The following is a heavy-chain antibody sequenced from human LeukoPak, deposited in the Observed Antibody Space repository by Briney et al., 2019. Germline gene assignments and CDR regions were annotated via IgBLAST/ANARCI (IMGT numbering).Heavy chain of an antibody. CDR3: AKWDCSSTSCYAGGIDY. Sequence: GSLRLSCAASGFTFSRYAMNWVRQAPGKGLEWVSAISGSGGSTYYADSVKGRFTISRDNSKNTLYLQMNSLRAEDTAVYYCAKWDCSSTSCYAGGIDYWGQGTLITVSS. CDR1: GFTFSRYA. CDR2: ISGSGGST. J-gene: IGHJ4*02. D-gene: IGHD2-2*01. V-gene: IGHV3-23*01.